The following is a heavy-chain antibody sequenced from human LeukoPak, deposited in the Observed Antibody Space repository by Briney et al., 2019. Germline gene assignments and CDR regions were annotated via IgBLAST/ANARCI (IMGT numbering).Heavy chain of an antibody. CDR3: AKDTSGYSYGYEVGD. D-gene: IGHD5-18*01. V-gene: IGHV3-53*05. CDR1: GFTVSSNY. J-gene: IGHJ4*02. CDR2: IYSGGST. Sequence: PGGSLRLSCAASGFTVSSNYMSWVRQAPGKGLEWVSVIYSGGSTYYADSVKGRFTISRDNSKNTLYLQMNSLRAEDTAVYYCAKDTSGYSYGYEVGDWGQGTLVTVSS.